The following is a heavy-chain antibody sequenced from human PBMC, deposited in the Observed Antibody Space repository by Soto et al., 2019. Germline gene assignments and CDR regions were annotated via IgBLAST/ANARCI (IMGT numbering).Heavy chain of an antibody. Sequence: SVKVSCQAYGGTFSSYAISWVRQAPGQGLEWMGGIIPIFGTANYAQKFQGRVTITADESTSTAYMELSSLRSEDTAVYYCARNKLERRHFYYFDYWGQGTLVTVSS. D-gene: IGHD1-1*01. V-gene: IGHV1-69*13. CDR2: IIPIFGTA. CDR1: GGTFSSYA. J-gene: IGHJ4*02. CDR3: ARNKLERRHFYYFDY.